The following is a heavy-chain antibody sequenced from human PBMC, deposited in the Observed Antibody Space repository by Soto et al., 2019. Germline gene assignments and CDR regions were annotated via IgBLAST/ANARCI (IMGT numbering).Heavy chain of an antibody. CDR1: GFTCSNAW. CDR2: IKSKTDGGTT. J-gene: IGHJ4*02. Sequence: GGSLRLSCSASGFTCSNAWMSWVRRAPGKGLEWVGRIKSKTDGGTTDYAAPVKGRFTISRDDSKNTLYLQMNSLKTEDTAVYYCTTRYCTNGVCYGTGYYFDYWGQGTLVTVSS. CDR3: TTRYCTNGVCYGTGYYFDY. D-gene: IGHD2-8*01. V-gene: IGHV3-15*01.